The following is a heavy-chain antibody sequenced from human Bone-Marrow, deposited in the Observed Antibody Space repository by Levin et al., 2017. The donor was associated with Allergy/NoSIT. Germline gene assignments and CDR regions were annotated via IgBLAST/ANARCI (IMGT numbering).Heavy chain of an antibody. V-gene: IGHV3-23*01. J-gene: IGHJ4*02. CDR3: AKNDGQRPGVYNFDY. CDR2: VNDDGIGT. CDR1: GFIFSDYA. Sequence: GGSLRLSCAASGFIFSDYAMSWVRQAPGKGLEWVSTVNDDGIGTYYADSVRGRFTVSSDSSKNTVYLQMSRLRAEDTALYYCAKNDGQRPGVYNFDYWGQGSLVTVSS. D-gene: IGHD5-24*01.